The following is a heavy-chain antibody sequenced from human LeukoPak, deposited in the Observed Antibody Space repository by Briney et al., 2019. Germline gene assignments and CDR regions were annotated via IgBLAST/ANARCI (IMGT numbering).Heavy chain of an antibody. CDR1: GFTFGSYW. V-gene: IGHV3-74*01. CDR3: VRGLIGEYGTDY. Sequence: GGSLRLSCAASGFTFGSYWMHWVRQAPGKGLMWVSHTNGDGSFAAYADSVKGRFTISRDNAKNTLYLQMNSLRAEDTAVYSCVRGLIGEYGTDYWGQGTPVTVSS. CDR2: TNGDGSFA. D-gene: IGHD2/OR15-2a*01. J-gene: IGHJ4*02.